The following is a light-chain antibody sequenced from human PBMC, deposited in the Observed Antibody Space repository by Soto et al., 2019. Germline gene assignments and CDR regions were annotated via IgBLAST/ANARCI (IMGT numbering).Light chain of an antibody. CDR3: QQYYSYPWIT. CDR2: AAS. J-gene: IGKJ5*01. V-gene: IGKV1-8*01. CDR1: QGISSY. Sequence: AIRMTQSPSSFSASTGDRVTITCRASQGISSYLAWYQQKPGKAPKLLIYAASTLQSGVPSRFSGSGSGTDFTLTISCLQSEDFATYYCQQYYSYPWITFGQGTRLEI.